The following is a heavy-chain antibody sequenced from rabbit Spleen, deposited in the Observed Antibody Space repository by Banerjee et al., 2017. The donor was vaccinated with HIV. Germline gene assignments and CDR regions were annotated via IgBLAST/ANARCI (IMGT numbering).Heavy chain of an antibody. CDR1: GFDFSSNS. D-gene: IGHD4-1*01. CDR3: ARDLEGVIGGNFGW. J-gene: IGHJ6*01. V-gene: IGHV1S45*01. CDR2: IATGTTTNS. Sequence: QEQLVESGGGLAKPGASLTLTCKASGFDFSSNSMCWVRQAPGKGLEWIACIATGTTTNSDYATWARGRFTISKTSSTPVTLQMSSLTAADTATYFCARDLEGVIGGNFGWWGQGTLVTVS.